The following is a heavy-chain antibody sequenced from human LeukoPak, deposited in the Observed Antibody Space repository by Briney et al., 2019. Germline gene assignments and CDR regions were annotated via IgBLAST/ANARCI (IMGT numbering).Heavy chain of an antibody. V-gene: IGHV1-8*01. D-gene: IGHD3-9*01. CDR2: MNPNSGNT. J-gene: IGHJ6*02. Sequence: ASVKVSCKASGYTFTSCDINWVRQATGQGLEWMGWMNPNSGNTGYAQKFQGRVTMTRNTSISTAYMELSSLRSEDTAVYYCARGPSYDILTGYYDYYYYGMDVWGQGTTVTVSS. CDR1: GYTFTSCD. CDR3: ARGPSYDILTGYYDYYYYGMDV.